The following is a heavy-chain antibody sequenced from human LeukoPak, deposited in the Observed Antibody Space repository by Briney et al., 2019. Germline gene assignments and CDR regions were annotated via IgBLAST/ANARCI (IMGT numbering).Heavy chain of an antibody. CDR3: ALSSGAYNSAGYFDY. Sequence: GESLKISCKGSGYSFTNYWIGWVRQMPGKGLEWMGIIYPNASDTRYSPSFRGQVTISADKSITTAYLQWNSLKASDTAMYYCALSSGAYNSAGYFDYWGQGALVTVSS. V-gene: IGHV5-51*01. CDR2: IYPNASDT. D-gene: IGHD2-15*01. CDR1: GYSFTNYW. J-gene: IGHJ4*02.